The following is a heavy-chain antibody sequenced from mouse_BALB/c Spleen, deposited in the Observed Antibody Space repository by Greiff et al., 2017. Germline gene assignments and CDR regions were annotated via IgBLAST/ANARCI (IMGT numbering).Heavy chain of an antibody. CDR1: GYTFTSYW. Sequence: LQQPGSELVRPGASVKLSCKASGYTFTSYWMHWVKQRPGQGLEWIGNIYPGSGSTNYDEKFKSKATLTVDTSSSTAYMQLSSLTSEDSAVYYCTRIGYWGQGTLVTVSA. V-gene: IGHV1S22*01. CDR2: IYPGSGST. CDR3: TRIGY. J-gene: IGHJ3*01.